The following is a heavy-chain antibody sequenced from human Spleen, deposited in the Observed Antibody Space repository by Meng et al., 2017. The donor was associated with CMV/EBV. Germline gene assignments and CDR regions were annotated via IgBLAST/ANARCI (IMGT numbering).Heavy chain of an antibody. Sequence: GGSLRLSWAASGFSFRNHWMSWVRQAPGKGLEWVANIKQGGSEEYYVDSVKGRFTISRDDAKNSLYLQMETLRVEDTAIYYCARHFCSGGICLDQWGQGTLVTVSS. J-gene: IGHJ4*02. D-gene: IGHD2-15*01. CDR1: GFSFRNHW. CDR3: ARHFCSGGICLDQ. V-gene: IGHV3-7*01. CDR2: IKQGGSEE.